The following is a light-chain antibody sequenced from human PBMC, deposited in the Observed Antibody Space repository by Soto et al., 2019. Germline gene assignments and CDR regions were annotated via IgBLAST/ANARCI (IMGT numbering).Light chain of an antibody. Sequence: EIVLTQSPATLSLSPGERATLSCRASQSVSSYLAWYQQKPGQAPRLLIYDASNRATGIPARFSGSWSGTDFTLTISSLEPEDFAVYYCQQYGSSPITFGQGTRLEIK. J-gene: IGKJ5*01. CDR3: QQYGSSPIT. V-gene: IGKV3-11*01. CDR2: DAS. CDR1: QSVSSY.